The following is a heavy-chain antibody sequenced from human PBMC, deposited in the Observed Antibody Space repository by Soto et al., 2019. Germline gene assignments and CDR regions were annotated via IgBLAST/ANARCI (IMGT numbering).Heavy chain of an antibody. CDR1: GYTFTSYA. CDR2: INAGNGNT. V-gene: IGHV1-3*01. D-gene: IGHD3-10*02. J-gene: IGHJ4*02. CDR3: ARSPYVPQRPLRTVDY. Sequence: GGSLRLSCAASGYTFTSYAMHWVRQAPGQRLEWMGWINAGNGNTKYSQKFQGRVTITRDTSASTAYMELSSLRSEDTAVYYCARSPYVPQRPLRTVDYWGQGALVTVSS.